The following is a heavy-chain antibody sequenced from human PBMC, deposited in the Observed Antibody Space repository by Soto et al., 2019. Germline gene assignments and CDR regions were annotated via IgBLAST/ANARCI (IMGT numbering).Heavy chain of an antibody. V-gene: IGHV2-5*02. CDR2: SYWDDDK. Sequence: QITLKESGPTLVKPTQTLTLTCTFSGFSLSTSGVGVGWIRQPPGKALEWLALSYWDDDKRYSPSLKSRLTITKDTSKNQVVLTMTNMDPVDTATYYCAQTGTVYYYDSSGYYYVTRTFDYWGQGTLVTVSS. CDR3: AQTGTVYYYDSSGYYYVTRTFDY. J-gene: IGHJ4*02. CDR1: GFSLSTSGVG. D-gene: IGHD3-22*01.